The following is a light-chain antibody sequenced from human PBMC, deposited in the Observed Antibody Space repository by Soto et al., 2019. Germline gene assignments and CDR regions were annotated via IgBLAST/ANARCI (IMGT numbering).Light chain of an antibody. CDR3: LHRSNWPRFT. V-gene: IGKV3-11*01. J-gene: IGKJ3*01. CDR1: QSVSSY. CDR2: DAS. Sequence: EIVLTQSPATLSLSPGERATLSCRASQSVSSYLAWYQQKPGQAPRLLIFDASNRATDIPDRFSGSGSGTDFTLTISSLEPEDFAFYFCLHRSNWPRFTFGPGTIVDIK.